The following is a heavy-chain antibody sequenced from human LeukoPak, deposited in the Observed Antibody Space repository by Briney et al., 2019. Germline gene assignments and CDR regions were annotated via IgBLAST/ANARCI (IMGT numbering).Heavy chain of an antibody. J-gene: IGHJ4*02. CDR3: ARDNSASGSGSLGFDY. V-gene: IGHV3-48*04. D-gene: IGHD3-10*01. CDR1: GFTFSSYS. Sequence: AGGSLRLSCAASGFTFSSYSMNWVRQAPGKGLEWVSYISSSSSTIYYADSVRGRFTISRDNAKNSLYLQMNSLRAEDTAVYYCARDNSASGSGSLGFDYWGQGTLVTVSS. CDR2: ISSSSSTI.